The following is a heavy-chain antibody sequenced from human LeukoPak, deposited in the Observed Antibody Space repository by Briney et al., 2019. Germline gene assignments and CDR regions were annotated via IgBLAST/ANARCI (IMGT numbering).Heavy chain of an antibody. J-gene: IGHJ3*02. Sequence: SETLSLTCTVSGDSISSYYWSWIRQPAGKGLEWIGRIYTSGSLDYNPSLKSRVTMSADTSKNQFSLKLSSVTAADTAVYYCARHGTTMVRGEMRGAFDIWGQGTMVTVSS. D-gene: IGHD3-10*01. CDR3: ARHGTTMVRGEMRGAFDI. CDR2: IYTSGSL. CDR1: GDSISSYY. V-gene: IGHV4-4*07.